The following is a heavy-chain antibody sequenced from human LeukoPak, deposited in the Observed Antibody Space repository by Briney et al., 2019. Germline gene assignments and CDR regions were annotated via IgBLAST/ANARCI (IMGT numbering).Heavy chain of an antibody. CDR1: GFTFTNYA. V-gene: IGHV3-23*01. Sequence: GGSLRLSCAASGFTFTNYAINWVRQAPGKGLEWVSAISGRGANTYYADSVKGRFTISRDNSKNTLYLQMSTLRAEDTAVYYCAKATAPHLGYAFDIWGQGTMVIVFS. CDR3: AKATAPHLGYAFDI. CDR2: ISGRGANT. J-gene: IGHJ3*02. D-gene: IGHD7-27*01.